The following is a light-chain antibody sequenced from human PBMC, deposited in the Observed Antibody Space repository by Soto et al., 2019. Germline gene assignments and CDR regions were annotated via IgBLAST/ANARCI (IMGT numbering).Light chain of an antibody. CDR1: QSVSRY. CDR2: DAS. Sequence: EIVLTQSPATLSLSPGERATLSCRASQSVSRYLAWYQQKPGQAPRLLIYDASNRATGIPARFSGSGSGTDFTLTISSLEPEDFAVYYCHQRSIWPPFTFGQGPRLEI. J-gene: IGKJ5*01. V-gene: IGKV3-11*01. CDR3: HQRSIWPPFT.